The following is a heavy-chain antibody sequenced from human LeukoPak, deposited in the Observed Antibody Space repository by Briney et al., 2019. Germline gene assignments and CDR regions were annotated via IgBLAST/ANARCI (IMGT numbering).Heavy chain of an antibody. J-gene: IGHJ4*02. CDR2: ISWDGGST. D-gene: IGHD4-17*01. Sequence: PGGSLRLSCAASGFTFDDYTMHWVRQAPGKGLEWVSLISWDGGSTYYADSVKGRFTISRDNSKNSLYLQMNSLRTEDTALYYCAKDTAPLHYGDYYDYWGQGTLVAVSP. CDR1: GFTFDDYT. V-gene: IGHV3-43*01. CDR3: AKDTAPLHYGDYYDY.